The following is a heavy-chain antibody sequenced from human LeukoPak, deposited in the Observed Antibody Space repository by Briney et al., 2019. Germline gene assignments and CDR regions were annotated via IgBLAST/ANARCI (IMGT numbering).Heavy chain of an antibody. J-gene: IGHJ6*04. CDR2: ISWNSGNI. CDR1: GFTFDDYV. D-gene: IGHD3-10*02. CDR3: AELGITMIGGV. V-gene: IGHV3-9*01. Sequence: PGRSLRLSCAASGFTFDDYVMHWVRQAPGKGLEWVSRISWNSGNIGYADSVKGRFTISRDNAKNSLYLQMNSLRAEDTAVYYCAELGITMIGGVWGKGTTVTISS.